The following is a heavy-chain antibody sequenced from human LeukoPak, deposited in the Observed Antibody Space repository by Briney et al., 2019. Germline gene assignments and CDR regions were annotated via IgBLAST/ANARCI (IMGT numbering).Heavy chain of an antibody. D-gene: IGHD2-8*01. CDR1: GFTFSSYG. Sequence: GGTLRLSCAASGFTFSSYGMSWVRQAPGKGLEWVSSFGGSGGSTYYADSVKGRFTISRDNSRNTLYLQLNDLRAEDTAIYYCAKAFGTNGYFQLPIDFWGQGTLVTVSS. V-gene: IGHV3-23*01. CDR2: FGGSGGST. J-gene: IGHJ4*02. CDR3: AKAFGTNGYFQLPIDF.